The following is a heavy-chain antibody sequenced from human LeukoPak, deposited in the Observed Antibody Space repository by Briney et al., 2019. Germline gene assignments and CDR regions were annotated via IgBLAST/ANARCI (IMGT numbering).Heavy chain of an antibody. J-gene: IGHJ4*02. V-gene: IGHV3-21*01. CDR3: TRGTTGGYSPSH. D-gene: IGHD5-12*01. CDR1: GFTFSTYS. CDR2: ISGSRNYT. Sequence: GGSLRLSCAASGFTFSTYSMNWVRQAPGKGLEWVSSISGSRNYTFYADSVRGRFTISRDNAKNSLYLQMNSLRAEDTAGYYCTRGTTGGYSPSHWGQGTLVTVSS.